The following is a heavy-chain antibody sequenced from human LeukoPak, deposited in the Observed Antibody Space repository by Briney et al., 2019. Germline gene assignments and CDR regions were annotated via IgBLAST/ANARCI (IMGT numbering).Heavy chain of an antibody. CDR3: ARDVNGAFTRSWFDP. Sequence: SQTLSLTCAISGDSVSSNNAAWVWIRQSPSRGLEWLGRTYYRSKWYHDYAVSVKSRISFNPDTSKNQFFLQLNSVTPEDTAVYYCARDVNGAFTRSWFDPWGQGIRVTVS. J-gene: IGHJ5*02. D-gene: IGHD4-17*01. V-gene: IGHV6-1*01. CDR1: GDSVSSNNAA. CDR2: TYYRSKWYH.